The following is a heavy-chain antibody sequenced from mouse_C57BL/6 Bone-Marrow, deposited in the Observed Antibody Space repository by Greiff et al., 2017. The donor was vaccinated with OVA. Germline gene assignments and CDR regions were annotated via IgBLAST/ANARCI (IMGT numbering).Heavy chain of an antibody. CDR3: AMTYYDYDGGYYDAVDY. CDR1: GYTFTSYW. CDR2: IDPSDSYT. V-gene: IGHV1-69*01. J-gene: IGHJ4*01. Sequence: QVQLQQPGAELVMPGASVKLSCKASGYTFTSYWMHWVKQRPGQGLEWIGEIDPSDSYTNYNQKFKGKSTLTVDKSSSTAYMQLSSLTSEDSAVYYCAMTYYDYDGGYYDAVDYWGQGTSVTVSS. D-gene: IGHD2-4*01.